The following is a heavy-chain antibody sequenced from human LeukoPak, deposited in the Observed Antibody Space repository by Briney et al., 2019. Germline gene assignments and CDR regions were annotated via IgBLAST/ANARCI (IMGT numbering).Heavy chain of an antibody. CDR1: GGSIRTYC. CDR3: ARTYDSPGYYSPDYYYMDV. J-gene: IGHJ6*03. CDR2: ICTSGST. V-gene: IGHV4-4*07. Sequence: SETLSLTCTVSGGSIRTYCWRWIRQPAGKGLEWIGHICTSGSTNYNPSLKSRVTMSVDTSNNEFSLKLNSVTAADTAVYYCARTYDSPGYYSPDYYYMDVWGKGTTVTVSS. D-gene: IGHD3-22*01.